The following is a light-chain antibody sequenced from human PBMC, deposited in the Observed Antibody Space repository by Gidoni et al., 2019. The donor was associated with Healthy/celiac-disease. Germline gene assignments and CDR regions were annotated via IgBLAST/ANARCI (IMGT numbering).Light chain of an antibody. V-gene: IGLV1-40*01. CDR1: SSNIGAGYD. CDR2: GNS. CDR3: QSYDSSLSGSRV. Sequence: QPPSVSGAPGQRVTISCTGSSSNIGAGYDVHWYQQLPGTAPKLLIYGNSNRPSGVPDRFSGSKSGTSASLAITGLQAEDEADYYCQSYDSSLSGSRVFGGGTKLTVL. J-gene: IGLJ3*02.